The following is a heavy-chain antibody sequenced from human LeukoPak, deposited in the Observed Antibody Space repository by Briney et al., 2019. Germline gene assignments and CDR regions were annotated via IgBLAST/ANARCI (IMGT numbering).Heavy chain of an antibody. D-gene: IGHD3-22*01. CDR2: IYYSGST. CDR3: ARGPFYGSSGYPDWYFDL. J-gene: IGHJ2*01. V-gene: IGHV4-59*01. CDR1: GGSFSGYY. Sequence: PSETLSLTCAVYGGSFSGYYWSWIRQPPGKGLEWIGYIYYSGSTNYNPSLKSRVTISVDTSKNQFSLKLSSVTAADTAVYYCARGPFYGSSGYPDWYFDLWGRGTLVTVSS.